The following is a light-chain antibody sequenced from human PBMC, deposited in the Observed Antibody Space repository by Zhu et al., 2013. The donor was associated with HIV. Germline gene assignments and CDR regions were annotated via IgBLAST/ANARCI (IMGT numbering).Light chain of an antibody. J-gene: IGLJ2*01. CDR3: SSYTSTTRVV. CDR2: EVS. V-gene: IGLV2-14*01. CDR1: SSDIGGYNS. Sequence: QSALTQPASVSGSPGQSITISCTGTSSDIGGYNSVSWYQQHPGKAPRLMIYEVSNRPSGISNRFSGSKSGNTASLTISGLQAEDEGDYYCSSYTSTTRVVFGGGTKLTVL.